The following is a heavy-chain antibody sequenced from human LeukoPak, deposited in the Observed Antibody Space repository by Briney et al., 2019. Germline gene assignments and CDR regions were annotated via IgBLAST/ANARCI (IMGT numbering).Heavy chain of an antibody. CDR2: IVPILGTA. CDR1: GGTFSTYA. CDR3: ARVPQGSSWPYYFDY. Sequence: AASVKVSCKASGGTFSTYAISWVRQAPGHGLEWVGRIVPILGTANYAQNFQGRVTITADRSTTTAYMELSSLRSEDTAVYYCARVPQGSSWPYYFDYWGQGTLVSVSS. D-gene: IGHD6-13*01. J-gene: IGHJ4*02. V-gene: IGHV1-69*04.